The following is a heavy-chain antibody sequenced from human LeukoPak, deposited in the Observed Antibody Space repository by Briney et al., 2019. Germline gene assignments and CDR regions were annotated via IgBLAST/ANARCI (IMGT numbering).Heavy chain of an antibody. CDR1: GFTFSAYA. CDR3: AKPPSGWFDP. CDR2: ISESGTST. Sequence: GGSLRLSCAASGFTFSAYAMSWVRQAPGKGLEWVSSISESGTSTYYADSVKGRFTISRDNSKNTLYLQMNSLRAEDTAVYYCAKPPSGWFDPWGQGTLVTVSS. V-gene: IGHV3-23*01. J-gene: IGHJ5*02.